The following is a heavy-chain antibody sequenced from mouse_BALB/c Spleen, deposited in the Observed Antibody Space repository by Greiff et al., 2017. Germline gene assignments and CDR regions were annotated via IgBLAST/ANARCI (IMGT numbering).Heavy chain of an antibody. CDR1: GYAFTNYL. CDR2: INPGSGGT. CDR3: AREDGSSWYYFDY. V-gene: IGHV1-54*01. Sequence: QVQLQQSGAELVRPGTSVKVSCKASGYAFTNYLIEWVKQRPGQGLEWIGVINPGSGGTNYNEKFKGKATLTADKSSSTAYMQLSSLTSDDSAVYCCAREDGSSWYYFDYWGQGTTLTVSS. D-gene: IGHD1-1*01. J-gene: IGHJ2*01.